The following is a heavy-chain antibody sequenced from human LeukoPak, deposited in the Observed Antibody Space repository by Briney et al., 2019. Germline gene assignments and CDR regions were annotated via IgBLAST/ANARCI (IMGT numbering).Heavy chain of an antibody. CDR2: ISYDENNK. V-gene: IGHV3-30*03. Sequence: PGGSLRLSCAASGFTFSNYGMHWVRQAPGKGLEWVAVISYDENNKYYAVSAQGRFTISRDNSKNTLYLQMNSLRAEDTAVYYCARDLCSSTSCQLDYWGQGTLVTVSS. J-gene: IGHJ4*02. D-gene: IGHD2-2*01. CDR3: ARDLCSSTSCQLDY. CDR1: GFTFSNYG.